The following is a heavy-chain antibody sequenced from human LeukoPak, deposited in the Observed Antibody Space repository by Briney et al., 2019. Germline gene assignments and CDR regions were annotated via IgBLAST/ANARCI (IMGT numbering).Heavy chain of an antibody. CDR1: GFTFSSYG. CDR2: IWYDGSNK. D-gene: IGHD4-11*01. J-gene: IGHJ6*02. CDR3: ARVMSNYLHYYYYYGTDV. Sequence: GRSLRLSCAASGFTFSSYGMHWVRQAPGKGLEWVAVIWYDGSNKYYADSVKGRFTISRDNSKNTLYLQMYSLRAEDTAVYYCARVMSNYLHYYYYYGTDVWGQGTTVTVSS. V-gene: IGHV3-33*01.